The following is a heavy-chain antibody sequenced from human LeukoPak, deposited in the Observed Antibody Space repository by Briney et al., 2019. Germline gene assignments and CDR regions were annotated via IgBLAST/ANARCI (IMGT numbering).Heavy chain of an antibody. CDR3: ARGQGASYDFWSGYPEFDP. Sequence: ASVKVSCKASGYTFTSYGISWVRQAPGQGLEWMGWISAYNGNTNYAQKLQGRVTMTTDTSTSTAYMELRSLRSDDTAVYYCARGQGASYDFWSGYPEFDPWGQGTLVTVSS. CDR1: GYTFTSYG. J-gene: IGHJ5*02. CDR2: ISAYNGNT. D-gene: IGHD3-3*01. V-gene: IGHV1-18*01.